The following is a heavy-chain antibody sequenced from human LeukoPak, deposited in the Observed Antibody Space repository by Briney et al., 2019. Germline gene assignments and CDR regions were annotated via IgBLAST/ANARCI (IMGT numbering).Heavy chain of an antibody. V-gene: IGHV3-7*03. CDR2: IKRDGSEK. CDR1: GFSFSNYW. CDR3: AKGLYYYDSSGYPPDY. D-gene: IGHD3-22*01. Sequence: GGSLRLSCAASGFSFSNYWMNWVRQAPGKGLEWVANIKRDGSEKYYVDSVKGRFTISRDNAKNPLYLQMNSLRAEDTAIYYCAKGLYYYDSSGYPPDYWGQGTLVAVSS. J-gene: IGHJ4*02.